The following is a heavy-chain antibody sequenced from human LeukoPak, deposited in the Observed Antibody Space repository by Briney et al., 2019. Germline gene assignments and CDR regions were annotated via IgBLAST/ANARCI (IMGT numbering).Heavy chain of an antibody. CDR2: IIPIFGTA. CDR3: TLGVLGYSWFDP. Sequence: SVKVSCKVSGYTLTELSMHWVRQAPGQGLEWMGGIIPIFGTANYAQKFQGRVTITADESTSTAYMELSSLRSEDTAVYYCTLGVLGYSWFDPWGQGTLVTVSS. CDR1: GYTLTELS. V-gene: IGHV1-69*13. J-gene: IGHJ5*02. D-gene: IGHD3-16*01.